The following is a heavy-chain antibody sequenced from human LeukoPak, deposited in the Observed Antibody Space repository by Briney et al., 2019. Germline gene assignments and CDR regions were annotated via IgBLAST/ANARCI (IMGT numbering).Heavy chain of an antibody. Sequence: PEGSLRFSCATSGFTFSSYGMHWVRQAPGKGVEWVAFIRNDGSNEYYEDSVKGRFTISRDNSKNTVYLEMKSPRTEDTAVYYCAKDYYDSSGFVDYWGQGTLVTVTS. CDR2: IRNDGSNE. D-gene: IGHD3-22*01. V-gene: IGHV3-30*02. CDR1: GFTFSSYG. CDR3: AKDYYDSSGFVDY. J-gene: IGHJ4*02.